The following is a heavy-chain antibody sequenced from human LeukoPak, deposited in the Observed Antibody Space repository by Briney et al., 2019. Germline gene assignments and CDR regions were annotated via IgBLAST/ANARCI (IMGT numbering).Heavy chain of an antibody. J-gene: IGHJ6*02. CDR3: ARAHSIASYYYGVDV. Sequence: SETLSLTCTVSGGSISSSYSYWGWIRQPQGKGLEWIGNIYYSGNTYYSPSLTSRVTLSVYTSENQFSLKLSSVTAADTGVYYCARAHSIASYYYGVDVWGQGTTVTVSS. CDR2: IYYSGNT. V-gene: IGHV4-39*07. CDR1: GGSISSSYSY. D-gene: IGHD2/OR15-2a*01.